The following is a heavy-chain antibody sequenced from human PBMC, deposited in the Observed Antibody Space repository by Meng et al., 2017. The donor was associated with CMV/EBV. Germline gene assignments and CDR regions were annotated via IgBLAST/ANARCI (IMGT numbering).Heavy chain of an antibody. J-gene: IGHJ4*02. Sequence: GESLKISCAASGFTFNSYSMNWVRQAPGKGLEWASSISSSGNWIYYADSVRGRFSISRDNAKNSLYLQMNSLRAEDTAVYYCVSEPYDTLTGLPGWYFDTWGQGALVTVSS. CDR1: GFTFNSYS. CDR3: VSEPYDTLTGLPGWYFDT. V-gene: IGHV3-21*06. D-gene: IGHD3-9*01. CDR2: ISSSGNWI.